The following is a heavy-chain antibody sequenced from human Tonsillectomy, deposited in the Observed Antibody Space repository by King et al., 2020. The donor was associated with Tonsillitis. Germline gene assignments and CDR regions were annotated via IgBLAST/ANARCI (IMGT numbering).Heavy chain of an antibody. J-gene: IGHJ2*01. CDR1: GFTFSSYA. D-gene: IGHD3-22*01. CDR2: ISGRGDST. V-gene: IGHV3-23*04. CDR3: AKASTPYTTMIVVVITRWFFDL. Sequence: VQLVESGGGLVQPGGSLRLSCAASGFTFSSYAMSWVRQAPGKGLEWVSGISGRGDSTHYADSVKGRFTISRDNSKNTLHLQMNSLRDEATALYYCAKASTPYTTMIVVVITRWFFDLWGRGTLVTVSS.